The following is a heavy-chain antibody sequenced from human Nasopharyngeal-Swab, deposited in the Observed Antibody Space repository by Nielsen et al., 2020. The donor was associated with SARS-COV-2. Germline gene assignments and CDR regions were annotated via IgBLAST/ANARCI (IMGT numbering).Heavy chain of an antibody. D-gene: IGHD2-21*02. V-gene: IGHV5-51*01. J-gene: IGHJ5*02. CDR2: IYPGDSDT. CDR1: GYNFATSW. CDR3: ARQLQSFDP. Sequence: GASLKISCKGSGYNFATSWIGWVRQMSGKGLEWMGIIYPGDSDTRYSPSFQGQVTISADKSVSTAYLQWHNLKASDTAIYYCARQLQSFDPWGQGTLVTVSS.